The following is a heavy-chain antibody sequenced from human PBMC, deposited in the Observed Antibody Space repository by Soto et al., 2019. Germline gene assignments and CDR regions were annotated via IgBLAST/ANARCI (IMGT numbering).Heavy chain of an antibody. CDR3: ARDMVHYYGSGVLNYCYYGMDV. V-gene: IGHV3-53*01. CDR1: GFTVSSNY. CDR2: IYSGGST. D-gene: IGHD3-10*01. Sequence: PGGSLRLSCAASGFTVSSNYMSWVRQAPGKGLEWVSVIYSGGSTYYADSVKGRFTISRDNSKNTLYLQMNSLRAEDTAVYYCARDMVHYYGSGVLNYCYYGMDVWGDGTTLPV. J-gene: IGHJ6*02.